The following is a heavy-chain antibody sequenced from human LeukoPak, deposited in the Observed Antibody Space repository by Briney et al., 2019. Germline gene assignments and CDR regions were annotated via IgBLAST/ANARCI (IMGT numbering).Heavy chain of an antibody. Sequence: SVKVSCTASVFTFTTSAVQWVRQARGQRLEWIGRIVVGSGNTDHAQKFQGRLTITRDISTSTAYMELSSLTSDDTAVYYCAAVPNANAWYWDDAFDIWGQGTLVTVSS. V-gene: IGHV1-58*01. D-gene: IGHD2-8*02. J-gene: IGHJ4*02. CDR1: VFTFTTSA. CDR3: AAVPNANAWYWDDAFDI. CDR2: IVVGSGNT.